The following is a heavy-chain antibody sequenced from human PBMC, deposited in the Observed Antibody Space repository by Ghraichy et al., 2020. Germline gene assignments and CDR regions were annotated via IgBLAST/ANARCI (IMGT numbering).Heavy chain of an antibody. CDR2: IIGVNGNT. CDR1: GYKFINDA. J-gene: IGHJ4*02. V-gene: IGHV1-3*01. D-gene: IGHD3-16*02. CDR3: VRGVVVVPGAQFDS. Sequence: ASVKVSCKASGYKFINDAIHWVRQAPGQRLEWMGWIIGVNGNTKMSQRFQDRLTLTRDTSASTSYMELSSLTSEDTALYYCVRGVVVVPGAQFDSWGQGTLVIVSS.